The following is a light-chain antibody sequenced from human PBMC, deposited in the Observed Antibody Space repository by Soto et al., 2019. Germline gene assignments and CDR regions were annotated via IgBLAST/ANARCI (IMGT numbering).Light chain of an antibody. CDR3: HQYNNWPPWT. Sequence: EIVMTQSPATLSVARGERASLSCRASQSVSSNLAWYQQKPGQAPRLLIYGASTRATGIPARFSGSGSGTEFTLTISSLQSEDFAVYYCHQYNNWPPWTFGQGTRLEIK. J-gene: IGKJ5*01. CDR2: GAS. V-gene: IGKV3-15*01. CDR1: QSVSSN.